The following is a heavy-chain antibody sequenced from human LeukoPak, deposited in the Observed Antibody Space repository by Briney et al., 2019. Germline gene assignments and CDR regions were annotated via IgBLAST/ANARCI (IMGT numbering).Heavy chain of an antibody. CDR1: GSTFSSYG. CDR2: IWYDGSNK. CDR3: ARDLQDYYYYGMDV. V-gene: IGHV3-33*01. J-gene: IGHJ6*02. Sequence: GGSLRLSCAASGSTFSSYGMHWVRQAPGKGLEWVAVIWYDGSNKYYADSVKGRFTISRDNSKNTLYLQMNSLRAEDTAVYYCARDLQDYYYYGMDVWGQGTTVTVSS. D-gene: IGHD4-11*01.